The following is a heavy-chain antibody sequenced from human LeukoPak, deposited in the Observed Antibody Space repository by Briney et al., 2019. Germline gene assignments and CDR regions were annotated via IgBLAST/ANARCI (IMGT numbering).Heavy chain of an antibody. D-gene: IGHD3-10*01. J-gene: IGHJ4*02. CDR2: IKPDGSEK. V-gene: IGHV3-7*01. Sequence: GGYLRLSCAASGFTFSRYWMRCVRQSTGKGLKWVANIKPDGSEKYFMDSVKGRFTISRDNAKNALYLEMNSLRGEDTAEYFCARERMYSGSGSTYPYYDYWGQGTLVTVSS. CDR3: ARERMYSGSGSTYPYYDY. CDR1: GFTFSRYW.